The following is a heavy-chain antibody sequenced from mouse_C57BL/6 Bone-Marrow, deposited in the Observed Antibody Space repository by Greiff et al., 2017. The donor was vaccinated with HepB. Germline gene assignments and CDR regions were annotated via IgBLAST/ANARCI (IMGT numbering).Heavy chain of an antibody. D-gene: IGHD2-4*01. CDR3: TCRNFYYDYDVYYFDY. J-gene: IGHJ2*01. V-gene: IGHV6-3*01. CDR2: IRLKSDNYAT. CDR1: GFTFSNYW. Sequence: EVKLVESGGGLVQPGGSMKLSCVASGFTFSNYWMNWVRQSPEKGLEWVAQIRLKSDNYATHYAESVKGRFTISRDDSKSSVYLQMNNLRAEDTGIYYCTCRNFYYDYDVYYFDYWGQGTTLTVSS.